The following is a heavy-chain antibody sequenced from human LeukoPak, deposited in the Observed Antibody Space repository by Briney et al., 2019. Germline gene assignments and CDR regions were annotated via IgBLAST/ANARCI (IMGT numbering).Heavy chain of an antibody. CDR3: AKFLTYCSGGSCYVGYFDY. Sequence: GGSLRLSCAASGFSFSSYWMSWVRQAPGKGLEWVANIKQDGSEKYYVDSVKGRFTISRDNSKNTLYLQMNSLRAEDTAVYYCAKFLTYCSGGSCYVGYFDYWGQGTLVTVSS. D-gene: IGHD2-15*01. J-gene: IGHJ4*02. V-gene: IGHV3-7*03. CDR2: IKQDGSEK. CDR1: GFSFSSYW.